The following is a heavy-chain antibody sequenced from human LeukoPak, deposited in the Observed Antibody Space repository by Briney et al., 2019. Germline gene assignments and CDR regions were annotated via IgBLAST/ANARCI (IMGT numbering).Heavy chain of an antibody. CDR1: GGSFSGYY. J-gene: IGHJ4*02. D-gene: IGHD2-2*01. V-gene: IGHV4-34*01. Sequence: SETLSLTCGVYGGSFSGYYWTWIRQSRGMGLEWMGEIIHSGRTNYNPSLTSRVSISVDTSKNQFSLELSSVTAADTAVYYCARGILVTVYAAFDYWGQGTLVTVSS. CDR2: IIHSGRT. CDR3: ARGILVTVYAAFDY.